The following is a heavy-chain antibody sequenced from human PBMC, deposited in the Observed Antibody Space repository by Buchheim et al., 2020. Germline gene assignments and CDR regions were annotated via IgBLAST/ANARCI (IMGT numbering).Heavy chain of an antibody. CDR2: ISDTGST. D-gene: IGHD4-23*01. Sequence: QVQLQESGPGLVKPSETLSLTCTVSGGSIENYYWSWIRQPPGKGLEWIAYISDTGSTSYNPSLKSRISIFINTSKNQFSLALTSVTAADTAVYYCAGGGRWELPTFHWGQGTL. V-gene: IGHV4-59*01. CDR1: GGSIENYY. J-gene: IGHJ4*02. CDR3: AGGGRWELPTFH.